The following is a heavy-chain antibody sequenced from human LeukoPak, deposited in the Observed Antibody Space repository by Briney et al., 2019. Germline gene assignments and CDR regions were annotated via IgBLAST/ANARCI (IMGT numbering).Heavy chain of an antibody. D-gene: IGHD5-12*01. CDR1: GGTFSSYA. CDR2: IIAIFGTA. Sequence: GSSVKVSCKASGGTFSSYAISWVRQAPGQGLEWMGGIIAIFGTANYAQKFLGRDTSTPNESTGTAYMQLSSVRSEATAADYCAREVRTGRLPLQGDENSFGFDPWGQGPLVTVSS. V-gene: IGHV1-69*01. CDR3: AREVRTGRLPLQGDENSFGFDP. J-gene: IGHJ5*02.